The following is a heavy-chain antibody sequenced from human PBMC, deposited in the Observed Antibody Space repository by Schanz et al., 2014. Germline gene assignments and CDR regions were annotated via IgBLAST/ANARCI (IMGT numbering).Heavy chain of an antibody. Sequence: QVQLQESGPGLVKPSGTLSLTCAVSGGSISSSNWWSWVRQSPGTGLEWIGEINNSGSTNYNPFLKSRATIPLDKSKSQYSLPRNAVTAADTAVYYCARDERDLPRSLFVFWGQGTLVTVSS. CDR3: ARDERDLPRSLFVF. V-gene: IGHV4-4*02. J-gene: IGHJ4*02. CDR1: GGSISSSNW. CDR2: INNSGST. D-gene: IGHD2-2*01.